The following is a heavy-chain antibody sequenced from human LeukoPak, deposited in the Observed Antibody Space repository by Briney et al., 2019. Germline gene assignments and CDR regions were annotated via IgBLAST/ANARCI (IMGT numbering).Heavy chain of an antibody. V-gene: IGHV1-2*02. Sequence: ASVKVSCKASGYTFTGYYMHWVRQAPGQGLEWMGWINPNSGGTNYAQKFQGRVTMTRDTPISTAYMELSRLRSDDTAVYYCARELRDGYYYYFDYWGQGTLVTVSS. CDR2: INPNSGGT. J-gene: IGHJ4*02. CDR3: ARELRDGYYYYFDY. CDR1: GYTFTGYY. D-gene: IGHD3-22*01.